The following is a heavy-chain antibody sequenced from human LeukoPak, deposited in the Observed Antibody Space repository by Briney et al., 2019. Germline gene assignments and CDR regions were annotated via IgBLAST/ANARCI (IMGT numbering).Heavy chain of an antibody. J-gene: IGHJ4*02. Sequence: GASVKVSCKASGGTFSSYAISWVRQAPGQGLEWMGRIIPILGIANYAQKFQGRVTITADKSTSTAYMELSSLRSEDTAVYYCAWGGSRITMVRVTDYRGQGTLVTVSS. V-gene: IGHV1-69*04. D-gene: IGHD3-10*01. CDR3: AWGGSRITMVRVTDY. CDR1: GGTFSSYA. CDR2: IIPILGIA.